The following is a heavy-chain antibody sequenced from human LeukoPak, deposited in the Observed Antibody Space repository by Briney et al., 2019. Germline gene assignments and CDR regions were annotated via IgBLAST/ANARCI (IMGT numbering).Heavy chain of an antibody. CDR3: AEHTVVH. Sequence: PGGSLRLSCAGSGFTFSAYAMNWVRQAPGKGLEWVSAICGTCGYTYYADSVKGRFTVSRDNSKNTLYLQMNSLRAEDSAVYYCAEHTVVHWGQGSLVTVSS. V-gene: IGHV3-23*01. D-gene: IGHD2-21*01. CDR1: GFTFSAYA. J-gene: IGHJ1*01. CDR2: ICGTCGYT.